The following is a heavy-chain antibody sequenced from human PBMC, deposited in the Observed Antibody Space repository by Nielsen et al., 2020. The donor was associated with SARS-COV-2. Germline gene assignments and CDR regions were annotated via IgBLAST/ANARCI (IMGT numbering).Heavy chain of an antibody. D-gene: IGHD3-16*01. CDR3: ARDMPMSFNLDY. J-gene: IGHJ4*02. Sequence: GESLKISCAASGFTFSSYAMHWVRQAPGKGLEWVAVISYDGSNKYYADSVKGRFTISRDNAKNSLYLQMNSLRAEDTAVYYCARDMPMSFNLDYWGQGTLVTVSS. CDR2: ISYDGSNK. CDR1: GFTFSSYA. V-gene: IGHV3-30*04.